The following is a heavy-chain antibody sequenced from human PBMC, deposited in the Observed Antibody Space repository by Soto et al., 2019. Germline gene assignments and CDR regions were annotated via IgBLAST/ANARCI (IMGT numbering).Heavy chain of an antibody. CDR3: TRATIDV. CDR1: GFDFTTYA. V-gene: IGHV3-33*01. Sequence: HPGGSVRLSCAVIGFDFTTYAMHWVRQTPDKGLEWVAIIWIDGIKEFYAESVRGRFTISIDTSKNTVFLQMNNVRAEDTALYYCTRATIDVWGQGSTVTLSS. CDR2: IWIDGIKE. J-gene: IGHJ6*02.